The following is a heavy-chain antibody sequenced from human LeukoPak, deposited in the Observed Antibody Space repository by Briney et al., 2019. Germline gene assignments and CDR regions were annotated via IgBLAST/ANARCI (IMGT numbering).Heavy chain of an antibody. CDR3: VRDADGGNSWFET. CDR2: ISPTSSYM. CDR1: GFTFTDFY. J-gene: IGHJ5*02. Sequence: GGSLRLSCAASGFTFTDFYMNWVRQAPGKGLEWVSWISPTSSYMYYADSVKGRFTISRDNAKNSLYLQMNSLRAEDTALYYCVRDADGGNSWFETWGQGNLVTVSS. V-gene: IGHV3-21*04. D-gene: IGHD4-23*01.